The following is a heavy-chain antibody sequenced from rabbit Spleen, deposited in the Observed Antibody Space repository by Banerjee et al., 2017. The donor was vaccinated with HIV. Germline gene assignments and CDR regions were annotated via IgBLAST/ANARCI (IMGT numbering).Heavy chain of an antibody. V-gene: IGHV1S45*01. CDR3: ARGSESRGWSEDL. J-gene: IGHJ6*01. CDR1: GFSFSSSYY. D-gene: IGHD4-1*01. Sequence: QEQLVESGGDLVKPGTSLTLTCTASGFSFSSSYYICWVRKAPVMGLECTACIYADSSASTYYANWAQGRLTISKSSSTSVTLQMTSLTVADTASYFCARGSESRGWSEDLWGPGTIVTVS. CDR2: IYADSSAST.